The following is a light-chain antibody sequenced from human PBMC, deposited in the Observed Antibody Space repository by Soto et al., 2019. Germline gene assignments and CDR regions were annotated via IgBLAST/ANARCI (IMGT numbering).Light chain of an antibody. Sequence: QSALTQPPSASGSPGQSVTISCAGTSSDVGGYNYVSWYQQYLGKVPKLMIYEVSERPSGVPDRFSGSKSGNTAFLTVSGLQAEDEADYYCLSYADTAYVFGTGTKVTVL. V-gene: IGLV2-8*01. J-gene: IGLJ1*01. CDR3: LSYADTAYV. CDR1: SSDVGGYNY. CDR2: EVS.